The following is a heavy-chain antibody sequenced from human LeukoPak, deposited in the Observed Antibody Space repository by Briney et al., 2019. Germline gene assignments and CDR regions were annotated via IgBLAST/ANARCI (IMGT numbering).Heavy chain of an antibody. CDR2: IRYDGSNK. V-gene: IGHV3-30*02. CDR1: GFTFSSYG. CDR3: VTGYSDFDY. J-gene: IGHJ4*02. D-gene: IGHD3-9*01. Sequence: GGSLRLSCAASGFTFSSYGMHWVRQAPGKGLEWVAFIRYDGSNKYYTDSVKGRYTISRDNSKNTLYLQMNSLRAEDTAVYYCVTGYSDFDYWGQGTLVTVSP.